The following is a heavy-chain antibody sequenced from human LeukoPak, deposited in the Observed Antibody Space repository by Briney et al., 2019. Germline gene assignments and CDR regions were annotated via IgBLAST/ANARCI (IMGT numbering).Heavy chain of an antibody. V-gene: IGHV3-30-3*01. J-gene: IGHJ3*02. Sequence: PGRSLRLSCAASGFTFSSYAMPWVRQAPGKGLEWVAVISYDGSNKYYADSVRGRFTTSRDNSKNTLYLQMNSLRAEDTALYYCANTARDDAFDIWGQGTMVTVSS. CDR1: GFTFSSYA. CDR2: ISYDGSNK. CDR3: ANTARDDAFDI.